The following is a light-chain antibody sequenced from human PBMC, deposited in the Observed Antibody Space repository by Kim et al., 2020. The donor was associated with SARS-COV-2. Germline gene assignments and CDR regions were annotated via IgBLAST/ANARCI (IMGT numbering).Light chain of an antibody. CDR3: QHFNSIPA. CDR1: QDINSA. V-gene: IGKV1-13*02. Sequence: SASVGDRVTITCRSSQDINSAVGWYQQKPEKVPKLLIYDASTMESGVQSRFNASGSGTDFPLTISSLQPEDFATYYWQHFNSIPAFGQGTRLEIK. CDR2: DAS. J-gene: IGKJ5*01.